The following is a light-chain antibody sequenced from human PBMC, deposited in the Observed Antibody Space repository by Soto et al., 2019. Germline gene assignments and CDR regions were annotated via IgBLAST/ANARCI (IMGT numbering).Light chain of an antibody. CDR2: GAS. Sequence: EIVLTQSPGTLSLSPGERVTLSCWASQSVSSNYLAWYQQKPGQSPRLLIYGASTRATGIPDRFSGSGSGTDFTLTISRLEPEDFAVYYCQQYATSPWTFGQGTKVEIK. J-gene: IGKJ1*01. CDR1: QSVSSNY. CDR3: QQYATSPWT. V-gene: IGKV3-20*01.